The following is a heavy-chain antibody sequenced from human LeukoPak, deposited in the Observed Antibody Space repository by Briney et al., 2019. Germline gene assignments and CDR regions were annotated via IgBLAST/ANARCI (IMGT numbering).Heavy chain of an antibody. CDR2: IYRSGST. V-gene: IGHV4-39*01. CDR1: GGSISSSPYY. D-gene: IGHD2-2*01. J-gene: IGHJ5*02. CDR3: ARGPDYSTSYAANWFDP. Sequence: SETLSLTCTVSGGSISSSPYYWGWVRQPPGKGLEWIASIYRSGSTFYDPSLKSRVTIPIDTSKNQFSLRLNSVTSADTAVYFCARGPDYSTSYAANWFDPWGQGTLVTVSS.